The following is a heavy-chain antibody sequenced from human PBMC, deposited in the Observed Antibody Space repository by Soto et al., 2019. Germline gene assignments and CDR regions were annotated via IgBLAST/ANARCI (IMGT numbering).Heavy chain of an antibody. Sequence: SETLSLTCTVSGGSITNYYWSWLRQPPGKGLEWIGYIYHTGTTNLNPSLKSRVTISGDASKMQFSLNLSSVTAADTAVYYCAREHGFSYGLNYFDPWGQGTLVTVSS. V-gene: IGHV4-59*01. CDR3: AREHGFSYGLNYFDP. CDR1: GGSITNYY. J-gene: IGHJ5*02. D-gene: IGHD5-18*01. CDR2: IYHTGTT.